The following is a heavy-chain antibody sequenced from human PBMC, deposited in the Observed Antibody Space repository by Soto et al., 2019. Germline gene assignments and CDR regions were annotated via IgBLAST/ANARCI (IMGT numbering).Heavy chain of an antibody. CDR2: ISGSGGST. CDR3: AKEVHDSSGCYKWNWFDH. J-gene: IGHJ5*02. Sequence: GGSLRLSCAASGFTFSSYAMSWVRQAPGKGLEWVSAISGSGGSTYYADSVKGRFTISRDNSKNTLYLQMNSLRAEDTAVYYCAKEVHDSSGCYKWNWFDHWGQGTLVTVSS. V-gene: IGHV3-23*01. D-gene: IGHD6-19*01. CDR1: GFTFSSYA.